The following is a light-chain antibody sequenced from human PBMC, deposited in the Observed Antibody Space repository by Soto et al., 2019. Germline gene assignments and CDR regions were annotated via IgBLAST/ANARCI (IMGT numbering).Light chain of an antibody. CDR1: QSLSSN. CDR2: AAS. V-gene: IGKV3-15*01. J-gene: IGKJ1*01. CDR3: QQYNNSPRT. Sequence: EIGMNQSPSPLSVSQGERATLTCRASQSLSSNLEWVQQNPGQAPRLLIYAASTRPTGIPARFSGSGSGTEFTLTISSLQSEDFTVYYCQQYNNSPRTFGQGTKVDIK.